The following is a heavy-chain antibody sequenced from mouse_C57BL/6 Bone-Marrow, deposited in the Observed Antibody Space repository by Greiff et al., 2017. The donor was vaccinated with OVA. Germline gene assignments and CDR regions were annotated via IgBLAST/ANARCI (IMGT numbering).Heavy chain of an antibody. V-gene: IGHV1-12*01. Sequence: LQQSGAELVRPGASVKMSCKASGYTFTSYNMHWVKQTPRQGLEWIGAIYPGNGDTSYNQKFKGKATLTVDKSSSTAYMQLSILTSEDSAVYSCARHETGDYGYCYCDVWGTGTTVTVSS. D-gene: IGHD2-4*01. CDR1: GYTFTSYN. J-gene: IGHJ1*03. CDR3: ARHETGDYGYCYCDV. CDR2: IYPGNGDT.